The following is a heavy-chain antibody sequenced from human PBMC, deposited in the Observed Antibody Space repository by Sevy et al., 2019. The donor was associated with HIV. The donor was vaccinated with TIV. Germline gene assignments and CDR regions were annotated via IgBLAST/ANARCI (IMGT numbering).Heavy chain of an antibody. CDR3: ARDLLVGSTYVFDI. CDR2: ISSSSAYI. J-gene: IGHJ3*02. Sequence: GESLKISCAASGFTFSNYNMNWVRQAPGEGLKWVASISSSSAYIYYTDSVKGRFTVSRDNSRKSLFMQMNGLSAEDTALYYCARDLLVGSTYVFDIWGRGTMVTVSS. D-gene: IGHD1-26*01. V-gene: IGHV3-21*01. CDR1: GFTFSNYN.